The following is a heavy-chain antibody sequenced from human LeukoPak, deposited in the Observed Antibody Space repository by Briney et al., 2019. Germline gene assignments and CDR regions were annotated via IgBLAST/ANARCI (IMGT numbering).Heavy chain of an antibody. J-gene: IGHJ4*02. Sequence: GGSLRLSCAASGFTFSSYSMNWVRQAPGKGLEWVSSISSSSSYIYYADSVKGRFTISRDNAKNSLYLQMNSLRAEDTAVYYCARDILKDTAMVTPFDYWGQGTLVTVSS. V-gene: IGHV3-21*01. CDR1: GFTFSSYS. CDR3: ARDILKDTAMVTPFDY. D-gene: IGHD5-18*01. CDR2: ISSSSSYI.